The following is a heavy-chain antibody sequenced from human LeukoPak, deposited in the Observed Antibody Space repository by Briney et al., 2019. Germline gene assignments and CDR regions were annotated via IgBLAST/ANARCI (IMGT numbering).Heavy chain of an antibody. CDR2: IYPGDSDT. CDR3: ASLMTGYGALWDY. D-gene: IGHD3-9*01. CDR1: GYSFTSYW. J-gene: IGHJ4*02. Sequence: GESLKISCKGSGYSFTSYWIGWVRQMPGKGLEWMGIIYPGDSDTRYSPSFQGQVTISADKSISTAYLQWSSLKASDTATYYRASLMTGYGALWDYWGQGTLVTVSS. V-gene: IGHV5-51*01.